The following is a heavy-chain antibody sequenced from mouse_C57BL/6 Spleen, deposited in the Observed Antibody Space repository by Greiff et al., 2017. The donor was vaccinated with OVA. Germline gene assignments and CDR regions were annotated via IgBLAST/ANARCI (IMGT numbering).Heavy chain of an antibody. J-gene: IGHJ1*03. CDR2: INYDGSST. CDR3: ARDLYYGSSYGYFDV. CDR1: GFTFSDYY. V-gene: IGHV5-16*01. D-gene: IGHD1-1*01. Sequence: EVKLVESEGGLVQPGSSMKLSCTASGFTFSDYYMAWVRQVPEKGLEWVANINYDGSSTYYLDSLKSRFIISRDNAKNILYLQMSSLKSEDTATYYCARDLYYGSSYGYFDVWGTGTTVTVSS.